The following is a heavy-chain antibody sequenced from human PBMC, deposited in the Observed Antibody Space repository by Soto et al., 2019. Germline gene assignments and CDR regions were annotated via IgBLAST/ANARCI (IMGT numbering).Heavy chain of an antibody. CDR3: AISLRFLLPADAFDI. CDR1: GYTFTGYY. Sequence: ASVKVSCKASGYTFTGYYVHWVGQAPGCGLEWMGWINLNTGGTNYPQRFQGRVTMTRDTYISTAYMELSRLSSDDTAVYYCAISLRFLLPADAFDIWGQGTMVTVSS. CDR2: INLNTGGT. V-gene: IGHV1-2*02. J-gene: IGHJ3*02. D-gene: IGHD3-3*01.